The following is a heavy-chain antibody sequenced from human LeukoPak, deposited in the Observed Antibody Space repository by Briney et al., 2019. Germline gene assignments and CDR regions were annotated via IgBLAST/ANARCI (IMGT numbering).Heavy chain of an antibody. V-gene: IGHV3-9*01. CDR3: GSNWNYGY. CDR2: ISWNSGSI. J-gene: IGHJ4*02. CDR1: GFTFDDYA. D-gene: IGHD1-7*01. Sequence: GRSLRLSCAASGFTFDDYAMHWVRQAPGKGLEWVSGISWNSGSIGYADSVKGRFTISRDNSKNTLYLQMNSLRAEDTAVYYCGSNWNYGYWGQGTLVTVSS.